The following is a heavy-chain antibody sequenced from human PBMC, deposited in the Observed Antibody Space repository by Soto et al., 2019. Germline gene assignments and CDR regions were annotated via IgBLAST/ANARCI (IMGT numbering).Heavy chain of an antibody. CDR3: ARDRVESGYPEYFQH. D-gene: IGHD3-22*01. V-gene: IGHV3-53*01. CDR2: IYSGGST. CDR1: GFTVSSNY. J-gene: IGHJ1*01. Sequence: GGSLRLSCAASGFTVSSNYMSWVRQAPGKGLEWVSVIYSGGSTYYADSVKGRFTISGDNSKNTLYPQMNSLRAEDTAVYYCARDRVESGYPEYFQHWGQGTLVTVSS.